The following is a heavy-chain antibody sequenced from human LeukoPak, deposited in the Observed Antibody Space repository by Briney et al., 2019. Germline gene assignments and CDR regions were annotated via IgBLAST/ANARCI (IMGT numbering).Heavy chain of an antibody. Sequence: SETLSLTCTVSGGSISSHYWSWIRQPPGKGLEWIGYIYYSGSTNYNPSLKSRVTISVDTSKNQFSLKLNSVTAADTAVYYCARKAPYYFDSSGSHFDYWGQGTLVTVSS. CDR3: ARKAPYYFDSSGSHFDY. D-gene: IGHD3-22*01. CDR2: IYYSGST. CDR1: GGSISSHY. J-gene: IGHJ4*02. V-gene: IGHV4-59*08.